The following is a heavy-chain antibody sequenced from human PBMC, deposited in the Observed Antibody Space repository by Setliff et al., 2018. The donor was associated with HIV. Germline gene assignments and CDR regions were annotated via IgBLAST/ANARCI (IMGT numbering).Heavy chain of an antibody. V-gene: IGHV1-18*01. CDR3: ARDAGYIGTSWNY. Sequence: GASVKVSCKASGYTFSTYAISWVRQAPGQGLEWMGWISTYNGNTNYAQKLQGRVTMTTDTSTTTAYMELRSLKSDDTAIYYCARDAGYIGTSWNYWGQGTLVTVSS. D-gene: IGHD5-12*01. CDR1: GYTFSTYA. CDR2: ISTYNGNT. J-gene: IGHJ4*02.